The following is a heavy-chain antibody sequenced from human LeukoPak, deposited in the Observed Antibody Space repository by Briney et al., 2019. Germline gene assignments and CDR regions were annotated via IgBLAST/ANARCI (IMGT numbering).Heavy chain of an antibody. CDR3: ARAVGAAPFDY. Sequence: PGGSLRLSCAASGFTVSSNYMSWVRQAPGKGLEWVSVIYSGGSTYYADSVKGRFTISRDNSKNTLYLQMNSLRAEDTAVYYCARAVGAAPFDYWGQGTLVTVSS. CDR2: IYSGGST. CDR1: GFTVSSNY. J-gene: IGHJ4*02. D-gene: IGHD2-15*01. V-gene: IGHV3-66*01.